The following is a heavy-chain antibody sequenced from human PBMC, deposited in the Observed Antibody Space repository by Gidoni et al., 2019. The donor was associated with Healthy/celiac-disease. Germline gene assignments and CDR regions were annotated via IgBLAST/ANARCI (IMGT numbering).Heavy chain of an antibody. CDR2: INPNSGGT. V-gene: IGHV1-2*02. D-gene: IGHD3-10*01. J-gene: IGHJ5*02. Sequence: QVQLVQSGAEVKKPGASMKVSCQASGYTFTGYYMHWVRQAPGQGLEWMGWINPNSGGTNYAQKFQGRVTMTRDTSISTAYMELSRLRSDDTAVYYCARDKSLLWFGESRFGWFDPWGQGTLVTVSS. CDR3: ARDKSLLWFGESRFGWFDP. CDR1: GYTFTGYY.